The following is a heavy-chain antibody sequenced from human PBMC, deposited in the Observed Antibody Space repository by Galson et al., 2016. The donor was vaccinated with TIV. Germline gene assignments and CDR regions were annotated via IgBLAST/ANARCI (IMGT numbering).Heavy chain of an antibody. CDR3: ATERNTALDTYPYYYGMDV. D-gene: IGHD5-18*01. Sequence: SVKVSCKASGGTFRMFVFSWLRQAPGQGLGWMGVINPLFGTTNYAQTFQGRLTITADESTSSVYMELTSLRSDDTAVYFCATERNTALDTYPYYYGMDVWGQGTAVIVSS. J-gene: IGHJ6*02. CDR1: GGTFRMFV. CDR2: INPLFGTT. V-gene: IGHV1-69*13.